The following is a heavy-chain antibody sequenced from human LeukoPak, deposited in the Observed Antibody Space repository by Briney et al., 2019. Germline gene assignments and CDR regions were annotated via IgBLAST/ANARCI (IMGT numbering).Heavy chain of an antibody. CDR2: IYHSGST. V-gene: IGHV4-38-2*02. Sequence: SETLSLTCTVSGYSISSGYYWGWIRQPPGKGLEWIGSIYHSGSTYYNPSLKSRVTISVDTSKNQFSLKLSSVTAADTAVYYCARGRVSSSTWYSTYYYYFYMDVWGKGTTVTVSS. CDR1: GYSISSGYY. J-gene: IGHJ6*03. CDR3: ARGRVSSSTWYSTYYYYFYMDV. D-gene: IGHD1-1*01.